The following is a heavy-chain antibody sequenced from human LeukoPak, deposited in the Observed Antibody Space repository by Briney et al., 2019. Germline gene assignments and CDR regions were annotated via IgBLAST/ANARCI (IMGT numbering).Heavy chain of an antibody. J-gene: IGHJ4*02. CDR3: ARGADDTWDY. CDR2: INEDGSQK. V-gene: IGHV3-7*01. D-gene: IGHD6-13*01. CDR1: GFTFSSYW. Sequence: GGSLRLSCAASGFTFSSYWMSWVRQAPGRGLEWVDNINEDGSQKYYVDSVKGRFTISRDNARNSLYLQMDTLRAEDAGVYYCARGADDTWDYWGQGTLVTVSS.